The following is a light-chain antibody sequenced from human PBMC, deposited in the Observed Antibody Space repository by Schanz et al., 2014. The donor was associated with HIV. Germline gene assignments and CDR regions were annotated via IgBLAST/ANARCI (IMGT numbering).Light chain of an antibody. CDR3: QQYGNSPQT. V-gene: IGKV3-20*01. Sequence: EIVLTQSPGTLSLSPGERATLSCRASQSVSSSYLAWYQQKPGQAPRLLIYGASSRATGIPDRFSGSGSGTDFTLTISRLEAEDFVVYYCQQYGNSPQTFGQGTKLEIK. CDR1: QSVSSSY. J-gene: IGKJ2*01. CDR2: GAS.